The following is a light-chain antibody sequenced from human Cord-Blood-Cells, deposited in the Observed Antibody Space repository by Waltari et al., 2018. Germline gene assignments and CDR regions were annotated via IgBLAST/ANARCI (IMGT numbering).Light chain of an antibody. Sequence: IVMTQSPATLSVSPGERATLSCRASQSVSSNLAWYQQKPGQAPRLLIYGASTRATGIPARCSGSGSGTEFTLTISSLQSEDFAVYYCQQYNNWPPTTFGQGTKLEIK. V-gene: IGKV3-15*01. CDR2: GAS. CDR3: QQYNNWPPTT. CDR1: QSVSSN. J-gene: IGKJ2*01.